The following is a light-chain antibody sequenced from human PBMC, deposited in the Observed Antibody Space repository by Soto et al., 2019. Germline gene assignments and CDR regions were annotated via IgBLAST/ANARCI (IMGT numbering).Light chain of an antibody. V-gene: IGLV1-51*01. CDR3: RTWDRSLTAGV. CDR2: DNT. Sequence: QSVLTQPPSVSAAPGQKVTISCSGSTSNIGSSYVSWYQQFPGTAPKLLIYDNTKRPSEIPDRFAGSKSCTSATLDITGLQTGDEADYYCRTWDRSLTAGVFGGGTKVTVL. J-gene: IGLJ2*01. CDR1: TSNIGSSY.